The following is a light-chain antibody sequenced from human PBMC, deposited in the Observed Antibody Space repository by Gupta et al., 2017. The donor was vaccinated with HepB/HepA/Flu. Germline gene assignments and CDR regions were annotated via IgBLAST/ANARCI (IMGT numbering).Light chain of an antibody. CDR2: DVT. CDR3: SSYTVTGTLV. J-gene: IGLJ2*01. CDR1: SSDVGAYNY. V-gene: IGLV2-14*01. Sequence: QSALPQPASVSGSPGQSITISCTGTSSDVGAYNYVSWYQQHPGKAPKVVVYDVTNRPSGVSNRFSGSKSGSTASLAISGLQAEDEADYYCSSYTVTGTLVFGGGTKLTVL.